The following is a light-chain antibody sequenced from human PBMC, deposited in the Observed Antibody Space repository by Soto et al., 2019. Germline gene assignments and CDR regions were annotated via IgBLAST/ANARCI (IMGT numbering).Light chain of an antibody. Sequence: DIVMTQSPLSLPVTPGEPASISCRSSQSLLHSNGYNYLDWYLQKPGQSPQLLIYLGSNRASGVPDRFSGSGSATDFTLKISRVEAEVVGFYYCIQPLQSWTFGQGTKVEIK. CDR1: QSLLHSNGYNY. J-gene: IGKJ1*01. V-gene: IGKV2-28*01. CDR3: IQPLQSWT. CDR2: LGS.